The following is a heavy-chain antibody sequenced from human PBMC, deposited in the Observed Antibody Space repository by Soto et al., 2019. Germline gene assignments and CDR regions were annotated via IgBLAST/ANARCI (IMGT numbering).Heavy chain of an antibody. J-gene: IGHJ4*02. Sequence: QVQLQQWGAGLLKPSETLSLTCVVYGGSFSGYYWTWIRQPPGKGLEWIGEINHSGGTNYNPSLKSRVTISIDMSKNQLSLKLQSVRPADTAVYYCASIKWLRSVLPVDYWGQGTLVTVSS. D-gene: IGHD5-12*01. CDR2: INHSGGT. V-gene: IGHV4-34*01. CDR3: ASIKWLRSVLPVDY. CDR1: GGSFSGYY.